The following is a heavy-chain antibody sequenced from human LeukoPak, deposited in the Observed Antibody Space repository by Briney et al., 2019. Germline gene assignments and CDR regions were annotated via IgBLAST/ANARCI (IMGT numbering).Heavy chain of an antibody. CDR1: GFTVSSNY. CDR2: IYSGGST. J-gene: IGHJ4*02. V-gene: IGHV3-53*01. D-gene: IGHD3-9*01. Sequence: GGSLRLSCAASGFTVSSNYMSWVRQAPGKGLEWVSVIYSGGSTYYADSVKGRFTISRDNSKNTLYLQMNSLRAEDTAVYYCARDPVIYSDILTGYLSWGQGTLVTVSS. CDR3: ARDPVIYSDILTGYLS.